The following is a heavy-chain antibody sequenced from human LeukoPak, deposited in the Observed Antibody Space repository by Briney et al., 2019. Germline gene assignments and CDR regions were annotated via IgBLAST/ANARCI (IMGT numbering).Heavy chain of an antibody. D-gene: IGHD3-10*01. CDR1: GGSISSYY. CDR3: AREGITMVRGVII. Sequence: SETLSLTCTVSGGSISSYYWSWIRQPPGKGLEWIGYIYYSGSTNYNPSLKSRVTISVDTSKNQFSLKLSSVTAADTAVYYCAREGITMVRGVIIWGQGTLVTVSS. CDR2: IYYSGST. J-gene: IGHJ4*02. V-gene: IGHV4-59*12.